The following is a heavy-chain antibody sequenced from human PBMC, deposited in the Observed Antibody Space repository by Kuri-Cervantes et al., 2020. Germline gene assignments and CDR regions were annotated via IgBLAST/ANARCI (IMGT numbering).Heavy chain of an antibody. CDR1: GGSISSGGYY. CDR2: IYTSGST. D-gene: IGHD3-22*01. J-gene: IGHJ4*02. V-gene: IGHV4-61*02. Sequence: SCAVSGGSISSGGYYWSWIRQPAGKGLEWIGRIYTSGSTNYNPSLKSRVTMSVDTSKNQFSLKLSSVTAADTAVYYCARDYYDSSGTFDYWGQGTLVTVSS. CDR3: ARDYYDSSGTFDY.